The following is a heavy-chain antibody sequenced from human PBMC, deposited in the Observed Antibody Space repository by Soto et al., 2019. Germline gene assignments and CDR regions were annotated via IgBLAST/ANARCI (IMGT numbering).Heavy chain of an antibody. CDR1: GFSLTTSEMG. J-gene: IGHJ5*02. Sequence: SGPTLVNPTRTLTMTCTFSGFSLTTSEMGVGWIRQPPGKALEWLALIYWDDDKRYNPSLKNRLTISKDTSKNQVVLTMTNMDPVDTATYYCAHRMAAAGTGRGYWFEAWGQGTLVIVSS. CDR2: IYWDDDK. CDR3: AHRMAAAGTGRGYWFEA. V-gene: IGHV2-5*02. D-gene: IGHD6-13*01.